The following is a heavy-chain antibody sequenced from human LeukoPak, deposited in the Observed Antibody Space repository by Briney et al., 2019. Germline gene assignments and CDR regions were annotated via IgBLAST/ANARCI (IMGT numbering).Heavy chain of an antibody. V-gene: IGHV3-7*01. CDR3: AVLHYYDSSGYSDLFDY. D-gene: IGHD3-22*01. Sequence: GGSLRLSCAASGLTFSSYWMSWVRQAPGKGLERVANIKQDGSEKYYVDSVKGRFTISRDNSKNTLYLQMNSLRAEDTAVYYCAVLHYYDSSGYSDLFDYWGQGTLVTVSS. CDR2: IKQDGSEK. CDR1: GLTFSSYW. J-gene: IGHJ4*02.